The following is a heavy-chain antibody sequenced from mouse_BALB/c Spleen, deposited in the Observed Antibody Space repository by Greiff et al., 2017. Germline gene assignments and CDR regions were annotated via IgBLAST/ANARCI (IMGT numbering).Heavy chain of an antibody. D-gene: IGHD3-2*01. J-gene: IGHJ2*01. CDR2: IYPGDGDT. Sequence: QVQLQQSGAELVRPGSSVKISCKASGYAFSSYWMNWVKQRPGQGLEWIGQIYPGDGDTNYNGKFKGKATLTADKSSSTAYMQLSSLTSEDSAVYFCATDSSGYIDYWGQGTTLTVSS. V-gene: IGHV1-80*01. CDR3: ATDSSGYIDY. CDR1: GYAFSSYW.